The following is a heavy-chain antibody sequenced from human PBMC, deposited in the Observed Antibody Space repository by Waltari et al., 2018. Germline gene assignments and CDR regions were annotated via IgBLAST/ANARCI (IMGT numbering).Heavy chain of an antibody. CDR1: GYSISRGSY. Sequence: QVQLQESGPGLVRPSEPLSLTCAVSGYSISRGSYWGWIRQPPGKGLEWIGSIYHSGSTYYNPSLKSRVTISVDTSKNQFSLKLSSVTAADTAVYYCARHGVTGPRAFDIWGQGTMVTVSS. J-gene: IGHJ3*02. D-gene: IGHD2-21*02. V-gene: IGHV4-38-2*01. CDR3: ARHGVTGPRAFDI. CDR2: IYHSGST.